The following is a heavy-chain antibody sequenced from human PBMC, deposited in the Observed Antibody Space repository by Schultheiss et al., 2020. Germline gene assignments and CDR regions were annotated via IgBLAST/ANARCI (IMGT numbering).Heavy chain of an antibody. D-gene: IGHD2-2*01. V-gene: IGHV1-18*01. CDR1: GYTFTSYV. CDR2: ISAYNGNT. Sequence: AAVKVSFKASGYTFTSYVISWVRQAPGQGLEWMGWISAYNGNTNYAQKLQGRVTMTTDTSTSTAYMELRSLRSDDTAVYYCARDRYCSSTSCYFTYYYYYYGMDVWGQGTTVTVSS. CDR3: ARDRYCSSTSCYFTYYYYYYGMDV. J-gene: IGHJ6*02.